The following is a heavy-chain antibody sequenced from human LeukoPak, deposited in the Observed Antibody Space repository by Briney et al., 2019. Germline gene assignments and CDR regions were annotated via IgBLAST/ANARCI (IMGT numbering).Heavy chain of an antibody. V-gene: IGHV4-38-2*02. Sequence: PSETLSLTCSVSGYSITGGYYWGWIRQPPGRGLEWIGSIYHSGDTSYNASLKSRVTISVDTSKNQFSLKLYSVTAADTAVYYCARESQETAWGQGTLVTVSS. CDR2: IYHSGDT. J-gene: IGHJ5*02. CDR3: ARESQETA. CDR1: GYSITGGYY.